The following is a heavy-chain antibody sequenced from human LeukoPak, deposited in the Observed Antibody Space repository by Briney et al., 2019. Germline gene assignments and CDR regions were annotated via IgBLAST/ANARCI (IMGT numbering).Heavy chain of an antibody. CDR2: ISPSGDIT. Sequence: GGTLRLSCAASGFTFSNHGMNWVRQAPGKGLEWVSGISPSGDITYYVDSVKGRFTISRDNSKNTVYLEVSSLTAEDTAVYYCAKDDAWLRFGEWSQGTLVTVSS. CDR3: AKDDAWLRFGE. CDR1: GFTFSNHG. V-gene: IGHV3-23*01. J-gene: IGHJ4*02. D-gene: IGHD3-16*01.